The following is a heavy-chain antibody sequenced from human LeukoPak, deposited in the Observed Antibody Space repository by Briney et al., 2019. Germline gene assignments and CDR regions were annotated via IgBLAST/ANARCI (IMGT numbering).Heavy chain of an antibody. CDR3: AKGRLATVTTWDYFDY. D-gene: IGHD4-17*01. CDR2: ISGSGGST. Sequence: GGSLTLSCAASGFTFSTYVVSWVRQAPGKGLQWVSAISGSGGSTYYADSVKGRFTVSRDNSKNTLCLQMNSLRAEDTAVYYCAKGRLATVTTWDYFDYWGQGTLVTVSS. CDR1: GFTFSTYV. J-gene: IGHJ4*02. V-gene: IGHV3-23*01.